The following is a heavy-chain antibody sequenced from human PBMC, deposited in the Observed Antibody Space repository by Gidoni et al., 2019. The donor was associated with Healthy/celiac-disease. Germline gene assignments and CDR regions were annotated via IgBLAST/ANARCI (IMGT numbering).Heavy chain of an antibody. D-gene: IGHD6-19*01. CDR1: GFTFSNAW. CDR3: TTEESPSSGWFLFDY. V-gene: IGHV3-15*01. J-gene: IGHJ4*02. Sequence: EVQLVESGGGLVKPGGSLRLSCAASGFTFSNAWMSWVRQAPGKGLEWVGRIKSKTDGGTTDYAAPVKGRFTISRDDSKNTLYLQMNSLKTEDTAVYYCTTEESPSSGWFLFDYWGQGTLVTVSS. CDR2: IKSKTDGGTT.